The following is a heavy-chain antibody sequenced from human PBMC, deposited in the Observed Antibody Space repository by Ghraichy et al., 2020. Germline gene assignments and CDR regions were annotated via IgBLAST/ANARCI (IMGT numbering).Heavy chain of an antibody. CDR2: IRSSSSTI. CDR1: GFTFSTYS. V-gene: IGHV3-48*02. D-gene: IGHD6-13*01. J-gene: IGHJ6*02. Sequence: GGSLRLSCAASGFTFSTYSMNWVRQAPGKGLEWVSYIRSSSSTIYYADSVKGRFTISRDNAKNSLYLQMNSLRDEDTAVYYCARGARYSSSWGGSTYYYYGMDVWGQGTTVTVSS. CDR3: ARGARYSSSWGGSTYYYYGMDV.